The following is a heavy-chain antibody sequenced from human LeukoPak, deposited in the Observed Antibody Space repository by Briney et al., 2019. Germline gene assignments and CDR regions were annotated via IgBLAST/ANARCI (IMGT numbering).Heavy chain of an antibody. D-gene: IGHD6-19*01. V-gene: IGHV3-23*01. Sequence: PGGSLRLSCAASGFTFSNYALNWVRQAPGKGLEWVSGITGNTGDTYYADSVKGRFTISKDNSRNTLYLQMNSLRAEDTAVYYCAKRVISSGWYFYFDYWGQGTLVTVSS. CDR2: ITGNTGDT. CDR3: AKRVISSGWYFYFDY. J-gene: IGHJ4*02. CDR1: GFTFSNYA.